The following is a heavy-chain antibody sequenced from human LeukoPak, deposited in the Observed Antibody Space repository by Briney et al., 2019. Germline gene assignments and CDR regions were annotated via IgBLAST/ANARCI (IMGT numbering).Heavy chain of an antibody. CDR2: ISSSGSTI. D-gene: IGHD3-9*01. J-gene: IGHJ5*02. CDR1: GFTFSDYY. Sequence: PGGSLRLSCAASGFTFSDYYMSWIRQAPGKGLEWVSYISSSGSTIYYADSVKGRFAISRDNAKNSLYLQMNSLRAEDTAVYYCARERGDYDILTDYEGNCFDPWGQGTLVTVSS. CDR3: ARERGDYDILTDYEGNCFDP. V-gene: IGHV3-11*01.